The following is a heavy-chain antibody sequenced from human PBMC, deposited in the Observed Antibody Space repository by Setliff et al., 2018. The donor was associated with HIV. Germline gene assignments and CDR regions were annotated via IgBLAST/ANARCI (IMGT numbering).Heavy chain of an antibody. CDR3: ARDYYYDSSGYRYFDY. Sequence: SETLSLTCDVSGFSISSRYYWGWIRQPAGKGLEWIGHIYISGSTNYNPSFNSRVTMSVDTSKNQFSLKLSSVTAADTAVYYCARDYYYDSSGYRYFDYWGQGTLVTVSS. CDR1: GFSISSRYY. V-gene: IGHV4-4*07. D-gene: IGHD3-22*01. CDR2: IYISGST. J-gene: IGHJ4*02.